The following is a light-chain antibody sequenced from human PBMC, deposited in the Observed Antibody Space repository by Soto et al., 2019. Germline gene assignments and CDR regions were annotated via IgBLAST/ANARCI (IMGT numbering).Light chain of an antibody. CDR1: QSISSY. J-gene: IGKJ4*01. CDR2: AAS. Sequence: DIQMTQSPSSLSASVGDRVTITCRASQSISSYLNWYQQKPGKAPKLLIYAASSLQSGVPSRFSGSGSGTDFTLTISSLQPEDVATYYCQKYNSGLRTFGGGTKVDIK. V-gene: IGKV1-39*01. CDR3: QKYNSGLRT.